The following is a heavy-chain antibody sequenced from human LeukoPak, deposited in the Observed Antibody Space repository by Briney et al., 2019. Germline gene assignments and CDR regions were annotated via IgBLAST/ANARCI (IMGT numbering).Heavy chain of an antibody. CDR3: ARGTRGRYSSSWYGY. CDR2: INPNSGGT. J-gene: IGHJ4*02. D-gene: IGHD6-13*01. Sequence: GASVKVSCKASGYTFTGYYMHWVRQAPGQGLEWMGWINPNSGGTNYAQKFQGRVTMTRDTSISTAYMELSRLRSDDTAVYYCARGTRGRYSSSWYGYWGQGTLVTVSS. CDR1: GYTFTGYY. V-gene: IGHV1-2*02.